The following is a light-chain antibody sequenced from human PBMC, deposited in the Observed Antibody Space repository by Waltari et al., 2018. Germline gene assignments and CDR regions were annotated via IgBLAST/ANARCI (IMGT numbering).Light chain of an antibody. CDR2: DTS. V-gene: IGKV3-11*01. CDR1: QSVTNY. J-gene: IGKJ4*01. CDR3: QQRRNWPLT. Sequence: IVLTQSPAILSLSPGERASLSCRASQSVTNYLAWYQQKPGQAPRLLIYDTSNRATCIPARFSGSGLWTDFTLTISSLEPEDFAVYYCQQRRNWPLTFGGGTKVEIK.